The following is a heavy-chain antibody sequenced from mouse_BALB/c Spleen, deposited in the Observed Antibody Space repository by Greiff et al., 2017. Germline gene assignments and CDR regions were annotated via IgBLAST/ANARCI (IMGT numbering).Heavy chain of an antibody. CDR2: ISTYSGNT. CDR1: GYTFTDYA. D-gene: IGHD1-2*01. V-gene: IGHV1-67*01. CDR3: AREGLYYGYDAMDY. J-gene: IGHJ4*01. Sequence: VQRVESGPELVRPGFSVKISCKGSGYTFTDYAMHWVKQSHAKGLEWIGVISTYSGNTNYNQKFKGKATMTVDKSSSTAYMELARLTSEDSAIYYCAREGLYYGYDAMDYWGQGTSVTVSS.